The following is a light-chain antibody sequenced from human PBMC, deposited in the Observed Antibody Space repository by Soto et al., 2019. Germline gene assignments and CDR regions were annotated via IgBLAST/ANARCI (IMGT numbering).Light chain of an antibody. J-gene: IGLJ1*01. Sequence: QSVLTQPPSASGSPGQSVTISCTGTSSDVGGYNYVSWYQQHPGKAPNLMIYEVSKRPSGVPDRFSGSKSGNTASLTVSGLQSEDEADYYCSSYAGSMTPYVFGPGTKVTVL. CDR2: EVS. CDR3: SSYAGSMTPYV. CDR1: SSDVGGYNY. V-gene: IGLV2-8*01.